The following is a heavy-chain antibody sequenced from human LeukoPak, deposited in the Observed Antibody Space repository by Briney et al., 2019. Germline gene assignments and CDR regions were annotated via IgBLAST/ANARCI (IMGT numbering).Heavy chain of an antibody. CDR1: GFTISSYS. Sequence: PGGSLRLSCVASGFTISSYSMNWVRQAPGKGLEWVSSVISSGTSIYYADSGKGRFTIYRDNAKNSVYLQMNSLRAEDTAVYYCARDSYYYDSSGPQVWGQGTLVTVSS. CDR3: ARDSYYYDSSGPQV. J-gene: IGHJ4*02. D-gene: IGHD3-22*01. CDR2: VISSGTSI. V-gene: IGHV3-21*01.